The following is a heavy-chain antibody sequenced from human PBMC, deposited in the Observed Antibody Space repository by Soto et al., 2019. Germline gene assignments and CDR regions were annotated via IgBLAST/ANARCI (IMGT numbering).Heavy chain of an antibody. J-gene: IGHJ3*02. CDR3: ATSRPEHSSSFDAFDI. CDR2: INPSGGST. CDR1: GYTFTSYY. Sequence: ASVKVSCKASGYTFTSYYMHWVRQAPGQGLEWMGIINPSGGSTSYAQKFQGRVTMTRDTSTSTVYMELSSLRSEDTAVYYCATSRPEHSSSFDAFDIWGQGTMVTVSS. D-gene: IGHD6-6*01. V-gene: IGHV1-46*03.